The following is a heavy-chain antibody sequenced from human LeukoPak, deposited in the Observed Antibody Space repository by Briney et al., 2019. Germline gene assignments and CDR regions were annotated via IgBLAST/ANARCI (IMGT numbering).Heavy chain of an antibody. CDR1: GGSISSSSYY. Sequence: SETLSLTCTVSGGSISSSSYYWGWIRQPPGKGLEWIGSIHYSGSTYYNPSLKSRVTISVDTSKNQFSLKLSSVTAADTAVYYCARLSPEISYWGQGTLVTVSS. J-gene: IGHJ4*02. D-gene: IGHD4/OR15-4a*01. CDR3: ARLSPEISY. V-gene: IGHV4-39*01. CDR2: IHYSGST.